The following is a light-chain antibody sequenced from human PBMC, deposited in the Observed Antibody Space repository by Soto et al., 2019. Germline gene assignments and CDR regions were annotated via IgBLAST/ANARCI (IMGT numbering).Light chain of an antibody. CDR1: ISDVGGYKY. V-gene: IGLV2-14*01. Sequence: QSALSQPASVSGSPGQSITISCTGSISDVGGYKYVSWYQQHPGKAPKLMIYEVNRRPSGVSYRFSGSKSGNTASLTISGLQSEDEADYYCSSYTSISTWVFGGGTKLTVL. J-gene: IGLJ3*02. CDR2: EVN. CDR3: SSYTSISTWV.